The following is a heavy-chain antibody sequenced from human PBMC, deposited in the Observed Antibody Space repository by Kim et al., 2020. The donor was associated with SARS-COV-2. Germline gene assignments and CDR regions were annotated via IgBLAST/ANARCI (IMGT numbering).Heavy chain of an antibody. V-gene: IGHV4-39*07. CDR1: GDSISRGDSY. Sequence: SETLSLTCSVSGDSISRGDSYWGWIRQPPGKGLEWIANVYYTGGTYYNPSLQSRVTISMDTSNNRFSLKIVSLTAADTAVYFCARDRGDGYVPNIFDYWGQGAQVTGSS. J-gene: IGHJ4*02. CDR3: ARDRGDGYVPNIFDY. D-gene: IGHD2-21*01. CDR2: VYYTGGT.